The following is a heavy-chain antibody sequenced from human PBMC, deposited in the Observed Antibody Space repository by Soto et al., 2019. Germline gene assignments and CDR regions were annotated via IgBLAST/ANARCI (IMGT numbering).Heavy chain of an antibody. Sequence: QVQLVQSGAEVKKPGSSVKVSCKAPGGTFITYTISWVRQPPGQGLEWRARISPILGIANYAQKFQGRVTITADKSTSTAYMELSSLRSEDTAVYYCATELRYFDWLFPNNWFDPWGQGTLVTVSS. CDR1: GGTFITYT. V-gene: IGHV1-69*02. D-gene: IGHD3-9*01. CDR2: ISPILGIA. J-gene: IGHJ5*02. CDR3: ATELRYFDWLFPNNWFDP.